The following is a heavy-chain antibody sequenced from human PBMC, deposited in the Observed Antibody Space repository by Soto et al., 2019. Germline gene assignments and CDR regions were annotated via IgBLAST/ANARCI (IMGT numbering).Heavy chain of an antibody. J-gene: IGHJ4*02. Sequence: GGSLRLSCTASGFTFGDYAMSWFRQAPGKGLEWVGFIRSKAYGGTTEYAASVKGRFTISRDDSKSIAYLQMNSLKTEDTAVYYCTRDTFLSSGWYGIGNYWGQGTLVTVSS. V-gene: IGHV3-49*03. CDR3: TRDTFLSSGWYGIGNY. D-gene: IGHD6-19*01. CDR2: IRSKAYGGTT. CDR1: GFTFGDYA.